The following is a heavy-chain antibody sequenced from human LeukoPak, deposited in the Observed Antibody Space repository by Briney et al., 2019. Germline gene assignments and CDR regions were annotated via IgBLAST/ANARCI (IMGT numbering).Heavy chain of an antibody. CDR2: IYYSGST. V-gene: IGHV4-31*11. J-gene: IGHJ5*02. D-gene: IGHD3-22*01. CDR1: GGSFSGYY. Sequence: PSETLSLTCAVYGGSFSGYYWSWIRQHPGKGLEWIGYIYYSGSTYYNPSLKSRVTISVDTSKNQFSLKLSSVTAADTAVYYCARTGYYDSSGYLGAWGQGTLVTVSS. CDR3: ARTGYYDSSGYLGA.